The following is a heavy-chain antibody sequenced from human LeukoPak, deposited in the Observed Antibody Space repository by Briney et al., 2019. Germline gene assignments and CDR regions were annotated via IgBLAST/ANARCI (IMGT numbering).Heavy chain of an antibody. CDR3: ARVDSKSGSSFSAS. Sequence: PEGSLRLSCPACGLSFSRYATQWVRQAPGKGLEWLAAVSSDGTDKYHADSVKGRFTVSRDNSRNTLSLQIHSLKPEDTAVYYCARVDSKSGSSFSASWGQGVLVIVSS. V-gene: IGHV3-30-3*01. D-gene: IGHD2-15*01. CDR1: GLSFSRYA. J-gene: IGHJ4*02. CDR2: VSSDGTDK.